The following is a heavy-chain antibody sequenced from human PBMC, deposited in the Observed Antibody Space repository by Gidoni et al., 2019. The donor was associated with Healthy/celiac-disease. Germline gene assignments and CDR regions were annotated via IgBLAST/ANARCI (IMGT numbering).Heavy chain of an antibody. CDR3: AKEGTSLSLGDFDI. V-gene: IGHV3-23*01. Sequence: EVQLLESVGGLVQPGGSLRLSCAASGFTFSSDAMSLVRPAPGKGLEWVVDISGSGGSTYYADSVKGRFTISRDNSKNTLYLQMNSLRAEDTAVYYCAKEGTSLSLGDFDIWGQGTMVTVSS. CDR2: ISGSGGST. D-gene: IGHD2-2*01. J-gene: IGHJ3*02. CDR1: GFTFSSDA.